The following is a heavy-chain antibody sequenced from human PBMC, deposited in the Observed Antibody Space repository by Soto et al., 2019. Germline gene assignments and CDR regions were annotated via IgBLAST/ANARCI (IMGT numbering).Heavy chain of an antibody. V-gene: IGHV3-30*18. Sequence: QVQLVESGGGVVQPGRSLRLSCAASGFTFSSYGMHWVRQGPGKGLEWVAVIYDGSNKYYADSVKGRFTISRDNSNNTLYLQMNSLRAEDTAVYYCAKDVWGGPMDVLGQGSTVTGSS. CDR2: IYDGSNK. CDR3: AKDVWGGPMDV. J-gene: IGHJ6*02. CDR1: GFTFSSYG. D-gene: IGHD3-16*01.